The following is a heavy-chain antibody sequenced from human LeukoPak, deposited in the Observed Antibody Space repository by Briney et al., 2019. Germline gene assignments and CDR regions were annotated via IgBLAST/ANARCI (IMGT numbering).Heavy chain of an antibody. CDR3: ARDARIAVAGTLPFDY. V-gene: IGHV1-18*01. D-gene: IGHD6-19*01. CDR1: GYTFTSYG. Sequence: ASVKVSCKASGYTFTSYGISWVRQAPGQGLEWMGWISAYNGSTNYAQKLQGRVTMTTDTSTSTAYMELRSLRSDDTAVYYCARDARIAVAGTLPFDYWGQGTLVTVSS. J-gene: IGHJ4*02. CDR2: ISAYNGST.